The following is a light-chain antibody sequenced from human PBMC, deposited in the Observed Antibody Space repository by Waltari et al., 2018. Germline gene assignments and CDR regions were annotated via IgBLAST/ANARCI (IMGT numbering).Light chain of an antibody. CDR3: CSYTGSSTSYG. CDR1: SNDLTSYNL. V-gene: IGLV2-23*01. CDR2: EAT. Sequence: QSALSQPASVSGSPGQSPTITCTGASNDLTSYNLVAWYQHHPNRAPKLIIYEATKRPSGISHRFSGAKSGATASLRISGLQADDEADYYCCSYTGSSTSYGCGGGTKVTVL. J-gene: IGLJ1*01.